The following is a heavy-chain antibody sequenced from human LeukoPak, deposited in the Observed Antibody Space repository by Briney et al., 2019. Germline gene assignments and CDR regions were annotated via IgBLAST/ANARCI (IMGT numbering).Heavy chain of an antibody. Sequence: ASVKVSCKASGYTFTAYSMHWVRQAPGQGLEWMAIINLSGGSTDYTQKFQGRVTVTRDTSTSTVYMELSSLRSEDTAVYYCVRHNHMDVWGQGTTVTVSS. CDR1: GYTFTAYS. CDR3: VRHNHMDV. V-gene: IGHV1-46*01. CDR2: INLSGGST. J-gene: IGHJ6*02.